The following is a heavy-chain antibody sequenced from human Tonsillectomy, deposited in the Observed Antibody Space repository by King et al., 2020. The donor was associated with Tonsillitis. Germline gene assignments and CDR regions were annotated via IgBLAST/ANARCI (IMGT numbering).Heavy chain of an antibody. V-gene: IGHV4-30-4*07. J-gene: IGHJ5*02. D-gene: IGHD4-17*01. CDR1: GDSISSGSYS. CDR3: GRAVDYGANWIDP. CDR2: INFSGAT. Sequence: VQLQESGPGLVRPSQTLTLTCAVSGDSISSGSYSWTWIRQPLGRGLEWIGCINFSGATYYSPSLERRLRITLDTSKNQLSLRLTYVTAADTAMYYCGRAVDYGANWIDPWGQGTLVTVSS.